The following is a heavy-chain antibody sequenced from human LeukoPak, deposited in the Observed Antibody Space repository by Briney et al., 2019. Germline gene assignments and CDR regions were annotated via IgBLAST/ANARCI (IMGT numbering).Heavy chain of an antibody. CDR1: GFTFSSYW. V-gene: IGHV3-74*01. Sequence: GGSLRLSCAASGFTFSSYWMHWVRQAPGKGLVWVSRINSDGSTTTYADSVKGRFTISRDNAKNTLYLQMNSLGAEDTAVYYCARGTWTNAFDIWGQGTMVTVSS. D-gene: IGHD1-1*01. CDR3: ARGTWTNAFDI. CDR2: INSDGSTT. J-gene: IGHJ3*02.